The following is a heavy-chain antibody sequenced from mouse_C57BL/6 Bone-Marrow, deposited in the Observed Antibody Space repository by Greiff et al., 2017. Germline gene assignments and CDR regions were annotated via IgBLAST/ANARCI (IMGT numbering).Heavy chain of an antibody. CDR1: EYEFPSHD. Sequence: EVQRVESGGGLVQPGESLKLSCESNEYEFPSHDMPWVRKTPEKGLELVAALNSDGGSPYYPDTMERRFIISRDNTKKPLYLQMSSLRSEDTALYYCASYLLGAYWGQGTLVTVSA. D-gene: IGHD2-10*01. V-gene: IGHV5-2*01. CDR3: ASYLLGAY. CDR2: LNSDGGSP. J-gene: IGHJ3*01.